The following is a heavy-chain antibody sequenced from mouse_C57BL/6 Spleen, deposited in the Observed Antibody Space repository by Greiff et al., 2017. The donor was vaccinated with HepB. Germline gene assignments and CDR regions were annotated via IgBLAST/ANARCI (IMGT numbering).Heavy chain of an antibody. CDR2: IDPETGGT. D-gene: IGHD2-4*01. Sequence: QVQLQQSGAELVRPGASVTLSCKASGYTFTDYEMHWVKQTPVHGLEWIGAIDPETGGTAYNQKFKGKAILTADKSPSTAYMELRSLTSEDSAVYYCTRRGDYDKYYAMDYWGQGTSVTVSS. J-gene: IGHJ4*01. CDR3: TRRGDYDKYYAMDY. V-gene: IGHV1-15*01. CDR1: GYTFTDYE.